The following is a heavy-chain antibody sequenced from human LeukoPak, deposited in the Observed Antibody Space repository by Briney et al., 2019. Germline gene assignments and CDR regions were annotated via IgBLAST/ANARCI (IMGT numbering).Heavy chain of an antibody. D-gene: IGHD5-12*01. CDR1: GGTFSSYA. CDR2: IIPIFGTA. V-gene: IGHV1-69*05. J-gene: IGHJ4*02. CDR3: ARDRGKDIVATIDY. Sequence: ASVKVSCKASGGTFSSYAISWVRQAPGQGLEWMGGIIPIFGTANYAQKFQGRVTITTDESTSTAYMELRSLRSDDTAVYYCARDRGKDIVATIDYWGQGTLVTVSS.